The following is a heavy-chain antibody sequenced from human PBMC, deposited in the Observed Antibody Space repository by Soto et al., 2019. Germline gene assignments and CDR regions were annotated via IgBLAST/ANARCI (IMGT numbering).Heavy chain of an antibody. D-gene: IGHD3-3*01. CDR3: ARLWSGYYTSPDYYYYGMDV. Sequence: SCKGSGYSFTSYWIGWVRQMPGKGLEWMGIIYPGDSDTRYSPSFQGQVTISADKSISTAYLQWSSLKASDTAMYYCARLWSGYYTSPDYYYYGMDVWGQGTTVTVSS. CDR1: GYSFTSYW. CDR2: IYPGDSDT. J-gene: IGHJ6*02. V-gene: IGHV5-51*01.